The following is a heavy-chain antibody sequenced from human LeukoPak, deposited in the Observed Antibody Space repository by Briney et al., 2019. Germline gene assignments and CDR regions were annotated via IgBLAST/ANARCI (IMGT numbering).Heavy chain of an antibody. D-gene: IGHD3-3*01. Sequence: PSETLSLTCTVSGGSISSYYWSWIRQPPGKGLEWIGRIYTSGSTNYNPSLKSRVTISVDTSKNQFSLKLSSVTAADTAVYYCAREYDFWSGEFDYWGQGTLVTVSS. CDR3: AREYDFWSGEFDY. J-gene: IGHJ4*02. V-gene: IGHV4-4*08. CDR1: GGSISSYY. CDR2: IYTSGST.